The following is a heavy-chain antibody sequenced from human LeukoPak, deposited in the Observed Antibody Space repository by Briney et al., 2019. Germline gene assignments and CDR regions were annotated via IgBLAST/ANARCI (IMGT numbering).Heavy chain of an antibody. Sequence: SETLSLTCTVSGGSVSSGSYYWSWIRQPPGKGLEWIGYVHYSGSTNYNPSLKGRVIISVDTSKNQFSLKLSSVTAADTAVYYCASGYYDSSGYYYPGYFDYWGQGTLVTVSS. CDR3: ASGYYDSSGYYYPGYFDY. CDR1: GGSVSSGSYY. D-gene: IGHD3-22*01. CDR2: VHYSGST. J-gene: IGHJ4*02. V-gene: IGHV4-61*01.